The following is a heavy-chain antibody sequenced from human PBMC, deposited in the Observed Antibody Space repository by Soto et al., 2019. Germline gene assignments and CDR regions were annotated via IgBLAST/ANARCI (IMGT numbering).Heavy chain of an antibody. Sequence: EVQLLESGGGLVQPGGSLRLSCAASGFTFSSYAMSWVRQAPGKGLEWVSAISGSGGSTYYADSVKGRFTISRDNSKNTLYLHMNSLRAEDTAVYYCAKRDIVVVVAAIEWGQGTLVTVSS. J-gene: IGHJ4*02. CDR3: AKRDIVVVVAAIE. CDR2: ISGSGGST. CDR1: GFTFSSYA. V-gene: IGHV3-23*01. D-gene: IGHD2-15*01.